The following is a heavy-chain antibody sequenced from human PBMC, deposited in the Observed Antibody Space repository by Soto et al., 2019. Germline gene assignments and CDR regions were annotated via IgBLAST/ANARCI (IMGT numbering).Heavy chain of an antibody. CDR2: ISYDGSNT. D-gene: IGHD1-26*01. J-gene: IGHJ4*02. Sequence: QVQLVESGGGVVQTGRSLRLSCVASGFTFSSYGMHWVRQAPGKGLEWVAIISYDGSNTYYADSVKGRFTISRDNSKNTLYLQMNSLRAEDTSVYHCAKEGGLSGSYYISSSYYFDYWGQGTLVTVSS. V-gene: IGHV3-30*18. CDR1: GFTFSSYG. CDR3: AKEGGLSGSYYISSSYYFDY.